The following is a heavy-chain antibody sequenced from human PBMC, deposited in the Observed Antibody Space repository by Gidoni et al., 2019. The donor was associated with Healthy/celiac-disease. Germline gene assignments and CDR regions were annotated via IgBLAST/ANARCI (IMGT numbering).Heavy chain of an antibody. CDR1: GFTFSSYS. V-gene: IGHV3-21*01. Sequence: EVQLVESGGGLVKPGGSLSLSCAASGFTFSSYSMNWVRQAPGKGLEWVSSISSSSSYIYYADSVKGRFTISRDNAKNSLYLQMNSLRAEDTAVYYCARAVGDAFDIWGQGTMVTVSS. J-gene: IGHJ3*02. CDR2: ISSSSSYI. CDR3: ARAVGDAFDI.